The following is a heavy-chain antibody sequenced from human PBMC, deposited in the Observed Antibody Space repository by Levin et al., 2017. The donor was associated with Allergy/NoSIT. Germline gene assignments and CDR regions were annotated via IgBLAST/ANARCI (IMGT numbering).Heavy chain of an antibody. Sequence: GESLKISCAASGFTFSSYSMNWVRQAPGKGLEWVSSISSSSSYIYYADSVKGRFTISRDNAKNSLYLQMNSLRAEDTAVYYCARDPDYDSSGYYLDIWGQGTMVTVSS. D-gene: IGHD3-22*01. CDR2: ISSSSSYI. J-gene: IGHJ3*02. CDR3: ARDPDYDSSGYYLDI. CDR1: GFTFSSYS. V-gene: IGHV3-21*01.